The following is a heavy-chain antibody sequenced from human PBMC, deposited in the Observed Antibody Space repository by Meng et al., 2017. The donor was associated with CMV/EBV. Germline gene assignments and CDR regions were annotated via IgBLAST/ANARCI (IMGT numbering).Heavy chain of an antibody. Sequence: GESLKISCAASGFTFSSYSMNWVRQAPGKGLEWVSYISSSSSTIYYADSAKGRFTISRDNAKNSLYLQMNSLRAEDAAVYYCARDYYDSSGYYDYWGQGTLVTVSS. CDR3: ARDYYDSSGYYDY. J-gene: IGHJ4*02. CDR2: ISSSSSTI. V-gene: IGHV3-48*04. CDR1: GFTFSSYS. D-gene: IGHD3-22*01.